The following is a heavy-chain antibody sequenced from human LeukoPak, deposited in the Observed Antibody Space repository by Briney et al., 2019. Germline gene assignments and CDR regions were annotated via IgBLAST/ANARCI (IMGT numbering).Heavy chain of an antibody. CDR3: AKGQYSTGWKGIDF. CDR1: GFTFSSYV. V-gene: IGHV3-23*01. D-gene: IGHD6-19*01. Sequence: AGSLRLSCAASGFTFSSYVMSWVRQAPGQGLEWVSDISGSGDGTYYADSVKGRFTISRDISKNTLYLQMNSLRAEDTAIYYCAKGQYSTGWKGIDFWGQGTLVTVSS. CDR2: ISGSGDGT. J-gene: IGHJ4*02.